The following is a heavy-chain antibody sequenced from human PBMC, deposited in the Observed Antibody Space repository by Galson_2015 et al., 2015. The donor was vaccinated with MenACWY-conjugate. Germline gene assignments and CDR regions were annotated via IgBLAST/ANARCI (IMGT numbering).Heavy chain of an antibody. J-gene: IGHJ2*01. CDR3: ARVGTMLRQEYWYFDL. D-gene: IGHD2-2*01. Sequence: SVKVSCKASGYTFTSYAMHWVRQAPGQRLEWMGWINAGNGNTKYSQKFQGRVTITRDTSASTAYMELSSLRSEDTAVYYCARVGTMLRQEYWYFDLWGRGTLVTVSS. CDR2: INAGNGNT. V-gene: IGHV1-3*01. CDR1: GYTFTSYA.